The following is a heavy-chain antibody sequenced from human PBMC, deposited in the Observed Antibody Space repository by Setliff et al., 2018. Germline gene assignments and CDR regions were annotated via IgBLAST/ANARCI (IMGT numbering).Heavy chain of an antibody. J-gene: IGHJ4*02. CDR1: GYTLTELS. V-gene: IGHV1-24*01. CDR3: ATLKYSSGWYDY. D-gene: IGHD6-19*01. Sequence: ASVKVSCKVSGYTLTELSMHWVRQAPGKGLEWMGGFDPEDGETIYAQKFQGRVTMTEDTSTDTAYMELSSLRSEDTAVYYCATLKYSSGWYDYWGQGTLVTVSP. CDR2: FDPEDGET.